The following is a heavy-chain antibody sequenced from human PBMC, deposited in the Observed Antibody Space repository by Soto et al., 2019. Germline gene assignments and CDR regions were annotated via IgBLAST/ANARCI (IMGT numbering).Heavy chain of an antibody. D-gene: IGHD3-22*01. CDR2: IDPSDSQT. CDR1: GYSFAGYW. V-gene: IGHV5-10-1*01. Sequence: LGESLKLSCTGSGYSFAGYWITWVRQKPGKGLEWMGRIDPSDSQTYYSPSFRGHVTISATKSITTVFLQWSSLRASDTAMYYCARQIYDSDTGPNFQYYFDSWGQGTPVTVSS. CDR3: ARQIYDSDTGPNFQYYFDS. J-gene: IGHJ4*02.